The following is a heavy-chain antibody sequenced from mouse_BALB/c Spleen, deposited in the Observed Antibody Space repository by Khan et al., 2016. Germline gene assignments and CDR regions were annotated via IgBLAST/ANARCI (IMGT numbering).Heavy chain of an antibody. CDR2: IWGDGNT. V-gene: IGHV2-6-7*01. CDR1: GFSLTGYG. J-gene: IGHJ1*01. D-gene: IGHD2-3*01. CDR3: ARDGGYYGWYFDV. Sequence: QMQLEESGPGLVAPSQSLSITCTVSGFSLTGYGVIWVRQPPGKGLEWLGMIWGDGNTDYNSALKSRVSISKDNSKSQVFLKMNSLQTDDTARYNCARDGGYYGWYFDVWGAGTTVTVSS.